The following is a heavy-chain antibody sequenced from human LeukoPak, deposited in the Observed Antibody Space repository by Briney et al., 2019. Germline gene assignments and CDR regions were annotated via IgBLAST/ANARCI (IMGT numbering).Heavy chain of an antibody. D-gene: IGHD6-19*01. J-gene: IGHJ4*02. V-gene: IGHV1-18*01. CDR3: AREGDSAGWYRPAFRLLDY. CDR2: ISGYNAET. Sequence: ASVKVSCKTSGYTFTSYGLYWVRQAPGQGLEWMGWISGYNAETNYARKFQGRVTMTTDTSTATAYMELTSLTSDDTALYYCAREGDSAGWYRPAFRLLDYWGQGTMVTVSS. CDR1: GYTFTSYG.